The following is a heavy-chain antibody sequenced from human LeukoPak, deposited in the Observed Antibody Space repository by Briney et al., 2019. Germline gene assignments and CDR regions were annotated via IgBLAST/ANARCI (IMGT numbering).Heavy chain of an antibody. D-gene: IGHD4-17*01. CDR2: ISAYNGNT. J-gene: IGHJ6*02. CDR3: AREYGDTNYYYYSMDV. CDR1: GYTFTSYG. Sequence: ASVKVSCKASGYTFTSYGISWVRQAPGQGLEWMGWISAYNGNTNYAQKLQGRVTMTTDTSTSTAYMELRSLRSDDTAVYYCAREYGDTNYYYYSMDVWGQGTTVTVSS. V-gene: IGHV1-18*01.